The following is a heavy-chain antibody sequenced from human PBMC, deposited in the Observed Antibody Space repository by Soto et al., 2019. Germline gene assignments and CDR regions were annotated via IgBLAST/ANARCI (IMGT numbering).Heavy chain of an antibody. CDR1: GGTFTSYA. D-gene: IGHD2-2*01. V-gene: IGHV1-69*05. CDR3: VREEDQLTDIPNRLDP. Sequence: SVKVSCKASGGTFTSYAISWVRQAPGQGLEWMGGIIPSVGTANYAQKFQGRVTITRDTSTSTVYMELSSLRSEDTAVYYCVREEDQLTDIPNRLDPWGKGTLFTFPS. J-gene: IGHJ5*02. CDR2: IIPSVGTA.